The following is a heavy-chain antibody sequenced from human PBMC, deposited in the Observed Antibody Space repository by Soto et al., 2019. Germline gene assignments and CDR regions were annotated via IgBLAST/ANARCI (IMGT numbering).Heavy chain of an antibody. J-gene: IGHJ6*02. CDR1: GFSLSSPVGC. CDR2: IERDDDDK. CDR3: ARSIRGPRRFNGMDV. D-gene: IGHD1-20*01. V-gene: IGHV2-70*13. Sequence: SGPTLVNPTEPLTLTCTFSGFSLSSPVGCVRGIRQSPGKALEWLALIERDDDDKYYSTSLKTRLTISKDTRKNQVVLTMANMEPADTATYYCARSIRGPRRFNGMDVWGQGTTVTVSS.